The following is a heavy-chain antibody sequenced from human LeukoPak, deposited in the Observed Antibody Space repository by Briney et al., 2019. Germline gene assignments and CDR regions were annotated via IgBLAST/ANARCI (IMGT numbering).Heavy chain of an antibody. J-gene: IGHJ3*01. D-gene: IGHD6-6*01. CDR1: GFTFSSYW. CDR3: ARVYSSSSGKNAFDS. V-gene: IGHV3-7*03. Sequence: GGSLRLSCAVSGFTFSSYWMSWVRQAPGKGLEWVANIKEDGSAKDHVDSVKGRFTISRDNAKNSLSLQMNSLRAEDTAVYYCARVYSSSSGKNAFDSWGQGTLVTVSS. CDR2: IKEDGSAK.